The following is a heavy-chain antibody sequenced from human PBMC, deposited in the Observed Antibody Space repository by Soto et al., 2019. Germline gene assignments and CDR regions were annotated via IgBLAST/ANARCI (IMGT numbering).Heavy chain of an antibody. D-gene: IGHD3-10*01. J-gene: IGHJ4*02. CDR1: GFTFSSYA. Sequence: GGSLRLSCAASGFTFSSYAMSWVRQAPGKGLEWVSAISGSGGSTFYADSVKGRSTISRDNSKKTSYLQMNSLRAEDTAVYYCAKESLMVRGVSDYWGQGTLVTVSS. CDR3: AKESLMVRGVSDY. V-gene: IGHV3-23*01. CDR2: ISGSGGST.